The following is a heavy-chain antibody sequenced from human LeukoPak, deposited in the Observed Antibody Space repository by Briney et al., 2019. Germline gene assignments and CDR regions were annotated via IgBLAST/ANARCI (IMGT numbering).Heavy chain of an antibody. V-gene: IGHV4-30-2*01. CDR3: ARDRIAAADVGAFDI. CDR2: IYHSGST. D-gene: IGHD6-13*01. CDR1: GGSISSGGYS. J-gene: IGHJ3*02. Sequence: TLSLTCAVSGGSISSGGYSWSWIRQPPGKGLEWIGYIYHSGSTYYNPSLKSRVTISVDTSKNQFSLKLSSVTAADTAVYYCARDRIAAADVGAFDIWGQGTMVTVSS.